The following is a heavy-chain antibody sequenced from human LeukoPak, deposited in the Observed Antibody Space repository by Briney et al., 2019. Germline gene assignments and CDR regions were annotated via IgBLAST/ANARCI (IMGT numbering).Heavy chain of an antibody. D-gene: IGHD3-10*01. V-gene: IGHV1-18*01. J-gene: IGHJ4*02. CDR1: GYTFTSYG. CDR2: ISAYNGNT. CDR3: ARDRGMVRAPVPFDY. Sequence: GASVKVSCKASGYTFTSYGISWVRQAPGQGLEWMGWISAYNGNTNYAQKLQGRVTMTTDTSTSTAYMELRSLRSDDTAVYYCARDRGMVRAPVPFDYWGQGTLVTVSS.